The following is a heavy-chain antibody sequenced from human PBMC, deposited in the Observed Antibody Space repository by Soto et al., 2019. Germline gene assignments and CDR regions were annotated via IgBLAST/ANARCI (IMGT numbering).Heavy chain of an antibody. CDR1: GGSISSGDYY. CDR2: IYNSAST. D-gene: IGHD3-10*01. J-gene: IGHJ6*02. CDR3: ARAQGYYGNYGMDV. V-gene: IGHV4-30-4*01. Sequence: QVQLQESGPGLVKPSQTLSLTCTVSGGSISSGDYYWSWIRQPPGKGLEWIGYIYNSASTLYNPSLKSRVTISVDTSKNQFSLKVSSVTAADTAVYYCARAQGYYGNYGMDVWGQGTTVTVSS.